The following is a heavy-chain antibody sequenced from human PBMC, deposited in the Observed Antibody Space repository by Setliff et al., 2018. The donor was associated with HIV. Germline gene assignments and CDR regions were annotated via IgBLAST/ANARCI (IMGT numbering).Heavy chain of an antibody. CDR3: ARDLHWAFDY. D-gene: IGHD7-27*01. CDR2: ISGGGDDT. Sequence: GGSLRLSCAASGFTFTDYAMTWVRQAPGKGLEWVSGISGGGDDTSDADSVKGRFTISRDNSKNTVYLQMNSLRAEDTAVYYCARDLHWAFDYWGQGTLVTVSS. V-gene: IGHV3-23*01. CDR1: GFTFTDYA. J-gene: IGHJ4*02.